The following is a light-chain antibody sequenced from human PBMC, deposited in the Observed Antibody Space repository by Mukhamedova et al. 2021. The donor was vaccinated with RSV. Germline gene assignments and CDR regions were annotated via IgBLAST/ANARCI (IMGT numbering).Light chain of an antibody. CDR2: KDS. CDR3: QSADSSGTYVV. Sequence: GRITCSGDALPKQYACWYQQKPGQAPVLVIYKDSERPSGIPERFSGSSSGTTVTLTISGVQAEDEADYYCQSADSSGTYVVFGGG. V-gene: IGLV3-25*03. J-gene: IGLJ2*01. CDR1: ALPKQY.